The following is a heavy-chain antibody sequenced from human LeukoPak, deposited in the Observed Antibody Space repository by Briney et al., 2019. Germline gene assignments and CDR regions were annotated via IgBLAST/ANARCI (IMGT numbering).Heavy chain of an antibody. J-gene: IGHJ6*03. CDR1: GYSISSGYY. V-gene: IGHV4-38-2*02. Sequence: SETLSLTCTVSGYSISSGYYWGWIRQPPGKGLEWIGSIYHSGSTYYNPSLKSRVTISVDTSKNQFSLKLSSVTAADTAVYYCARDRPPIVVGHYYYYYMDVWGKGTTVTVSS. CDR3: ARDRPPIVVGHYYYYYMDV. D-gene: IGHD2-2*01. CDR2: IYHSGST.